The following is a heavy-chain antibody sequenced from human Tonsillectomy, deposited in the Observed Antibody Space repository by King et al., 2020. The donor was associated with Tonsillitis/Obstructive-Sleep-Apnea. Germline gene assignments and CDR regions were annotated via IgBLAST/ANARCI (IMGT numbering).Heavy chain of an antibody. CDR3: ATSARYRLNTPTNWFDP. CDR2: ISAYNGNT. D-gene: IGHD1-26*01. V-gene: IGHV1-18*01. J-gene: IGHJ5*02. Sequence: LVQSGAEVKKPGASVKVSCKASGYTFTTYGICWVRQAPGQGLEWMGWISAYNGNTKYAQKYQGRVTMTTDTSTSTAYIELRRLRSDDTAVYYCATSARYRLNTPTNWFDPWGPGTLVTVSS. CDR1: GYTFTTYG.